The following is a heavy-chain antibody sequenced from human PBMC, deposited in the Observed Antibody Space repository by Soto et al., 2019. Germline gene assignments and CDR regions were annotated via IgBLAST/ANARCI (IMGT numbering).Heavy chain of an antibody. Sequence: SGPTLVNPTQTLTLTCTFSGFSLSTSGVGVGWIRQPPGKALEWLALIYWNDDKRYSPSLKSRLTITKDTSKNQVVLTMTNMDPVDTATYYCAHNHVWGRYRPTFDYWGQGTLVTVSS. CDR3: AHNHVWGRYRPTFDY. CDR1: GFSLSTSGVG. CDR2: IYWNDDK. V-gene: IGHV2-5*01. J-gene: IGHJ4*02. D-gene: IGHD3-16*02.